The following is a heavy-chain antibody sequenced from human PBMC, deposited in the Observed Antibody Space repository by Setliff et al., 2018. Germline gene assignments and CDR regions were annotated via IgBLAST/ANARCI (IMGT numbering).Heavy chain of an antibody. V-gene: IGHV3-7*05. Sequence: PGGSLRLSCAASGFTFSVFAMYWVRQASGKGLEWVGRIRSKSEKYYVDSVKGRFTISRDNAKNSLYLQINSLRAEDTAVYYCARVCCYYNSGGSPNWFDPWGQGTLVTVSS. J-gene: IGHJ5*02. D-gene: IGHD3-10*01. CDR3: ARVCCYYNSGGSPNWFDP. CDR2: IRSKSEK. CDR1: GFTFSVFA.